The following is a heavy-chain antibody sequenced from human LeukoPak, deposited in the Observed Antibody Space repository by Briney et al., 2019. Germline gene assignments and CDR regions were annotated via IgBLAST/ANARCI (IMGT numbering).Heavy chain of an antibody. D-gene: IGHD6-19*01. V-gene: IGHV3-66*01. CDR3: ARGHSSGSYYFDS. CDR1: GFTVSSNY. J-gene: IGHJ4*02. CDR2: VYSGGPT. Sequence: GGSLRLSCAASGFTVSSNYMNWVRQAPGKGLEWVPVVYSGGPTYYADSVKDRFIISRDNSKNTLYLQMNSLRAEDTAVYFCARGHSSGSYYFDSWGQGTLVTVSS.